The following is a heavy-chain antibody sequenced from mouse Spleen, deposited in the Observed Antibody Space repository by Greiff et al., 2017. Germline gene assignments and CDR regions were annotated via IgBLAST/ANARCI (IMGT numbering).Heavy chain of an antibody. CDR2: IYPGSGNI. D-gene: IGHD1-1*01. Sequence: QVQLQQSGPELVKPGASVKISCKASGYSFTSYYIHWVKQRPGQGLEWIGWIYPGSGNIKYNEKFKGKATLTADTSSSTAYMQLSSLTSEDSAVYYCANYYGSSVYYAMDYWGQGTSVTVSS. V-gene: IGHV1-66*01. J-gene: IGHJ4*01. CDR3: ANYYGSSVYYAMDY. CDR1: GYSFTSYY.